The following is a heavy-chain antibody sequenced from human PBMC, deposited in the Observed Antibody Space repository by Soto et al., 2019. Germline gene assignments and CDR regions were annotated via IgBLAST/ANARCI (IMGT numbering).Heavy chain of an antibody. CDR3: ARGIFELETDY. Sequence: QVQLVESGGGVVQPGRSLRLSCAASGFTFSSYAMHWVRQAPGKGLEWVAVISYDGSNKYYADSVKGRFTISRDNSKNTLYLQMNSLRAEDTAVYYCARGIFELETDYWGQGTLVTVSS. D-gene: IGHD1-26*01. CDR1: GFTFSSYA. V-gene: IGHV3-30-3*01. CDR2: ISYDGSNK. J-gene: IGHJ4*02.